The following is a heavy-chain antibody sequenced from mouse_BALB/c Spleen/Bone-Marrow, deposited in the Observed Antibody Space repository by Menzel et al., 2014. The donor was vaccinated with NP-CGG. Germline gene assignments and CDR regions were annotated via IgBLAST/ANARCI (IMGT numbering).Heavy chain of an antibody. CDR1: GFAFSSYD. V-gene: IGHV5-12-1*01. D-gene: IGHD1-1*01. CDR3: ARPLYYYGSSPFYAMDY. CDR2: ISSGGGST. Sequence: VQLKESGGGLVKPGGSLKLSCAASGFAFSSYDMSWVRQTPEKRLGWVAYISSGGGSTYHPDTVKGRFTISRDNAKNTLYLQMSSLKSEDTAMYYCARPLYYYGSSPFYAMDYWGQGTSVTVSS. J-gene: IGHJ4*01.